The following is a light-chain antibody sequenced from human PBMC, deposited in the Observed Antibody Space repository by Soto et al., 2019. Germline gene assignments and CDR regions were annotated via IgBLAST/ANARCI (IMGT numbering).Light chain of an antibody. Sequence: EIVLTQSPVTLSLSPGERATLSCRASQTLSNSFIAWYQQKPGQAPRLLIYDTSSRATGVPDRFSGSGSGIDFTLTISRLEPEDFAVYYCQQYGSSPPRTFGQGTKVDIK. CDR2: DTS. V-gene: IGKV3-20*01. J-gene: IGKJ1*01. CDR1: QTLSNSF. CDR3: QQYGSSPPRT.